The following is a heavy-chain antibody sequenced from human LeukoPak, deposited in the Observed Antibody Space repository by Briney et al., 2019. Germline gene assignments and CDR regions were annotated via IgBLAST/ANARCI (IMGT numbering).Heavy chain of an antibody. CDR3: ARDLELERNRWNYFEA. D-gene: IGHD1-1*01. Sequence: SETLSLTCTVSGGSISSFFWSWIRQPPGKGLEWLGCIDYSGSTQYNPSLKSRVTISVDTSKQQFSLKLSSVTAADTAVYYCARDLELERNRWNYFEAWGQGTLVTVSS. CDR2: IDYSGST. V-gene: IGHV4-59*01. J-gene: IGHJ4*02. CDR1: GGSISSFF.